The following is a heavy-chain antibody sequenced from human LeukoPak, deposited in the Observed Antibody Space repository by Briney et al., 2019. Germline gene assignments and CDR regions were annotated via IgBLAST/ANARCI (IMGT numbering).Heavy chain of an antibody. CDR3: ARRWLHRKGFDY. CDR1: SGSISSGAYY. D-gene: IGHD5-24*01. CDR2: IDYSGST. V-gene: IGHV4-31*03. J-gene: IGHJ4*02. Sequence: SQTLSLTCTVSSGSISSGAYYWSWIRQHPGKGLEWIGFIDYSGSTYYNPSLKSRINMSVDTSKNQFSLKLSSVTAADTAVYYCARRWLHRKGFDYWGQGTLVAVSS.